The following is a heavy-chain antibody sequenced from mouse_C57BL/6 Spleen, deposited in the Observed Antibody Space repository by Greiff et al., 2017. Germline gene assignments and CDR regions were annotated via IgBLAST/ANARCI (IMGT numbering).Heavy chain of an antibody. CDR2: IYPGSGST. CDR3: ARSGGGNPYAMDY. J-gene: IGHJ4*01. Sequence: QVQLQQPGAELVKPGASVKMSCKTSGYTFTSYWITWVKQRPGQGLEWIGDIYPGSGSTNYNEKFKSKATLPVDTSSSTAYMQLSSLTSEDSAVYYCARSGGGNPYAMDYWGQGTSVTVSS. V-gene: IGHV1-55*01. CDR1: GYTFTSYW. D-gene: IGHD2-1*01.